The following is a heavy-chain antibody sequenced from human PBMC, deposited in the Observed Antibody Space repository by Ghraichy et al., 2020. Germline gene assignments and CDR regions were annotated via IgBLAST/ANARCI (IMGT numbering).Heavy chain of an antibody. D-gene: IGHD3-3*01. CDR1: GGSISSSSYY. V-gene: IGHV4-39*01. CDR2: IYYSGST. Sequence: GSLRLSCTVSGGSISSSSYYWGWIRQPPGKGLEWIGSIYYSGSTYYNPSLKSRVTISVDTSKNQFSLKLSSVTAADTAVYYCAGTGVAHFDYWGQGTLVTVSS. J-gene: IGHJ4*02. CDR3: AGTGVAHFDY.